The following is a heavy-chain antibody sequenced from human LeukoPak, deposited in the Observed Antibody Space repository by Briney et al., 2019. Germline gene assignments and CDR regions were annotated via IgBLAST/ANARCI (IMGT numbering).Heavy chain of an antibody. CDR1: GGTFSSYA. Sequence: SVKVSCKASGGTFSSYAISWVRQAPGQGLEWMGGIIPIFGTANYAQKFQGRVTITTDESTSTAYMELSSLRSEDTAVFYCSRSRWLRSGAMDVWGQGTTVIVSS. CDR2: IIPIFGTA. V-gene: IGHV1-69*05. D-gene: IGHD5-12*01. J-gene: IGHJ6*02. CDR3: SRSRWLRSGAMDV.